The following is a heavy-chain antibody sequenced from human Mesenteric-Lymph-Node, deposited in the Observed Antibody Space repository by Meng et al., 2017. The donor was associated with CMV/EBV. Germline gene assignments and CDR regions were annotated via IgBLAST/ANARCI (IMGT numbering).Heavy chain of an antibody. V-gene: IGHV3-21*01. J-gene: IGHJ4*02. Sequence: GESLKISCAASGFSLSSYAMNWVRQAPGKGLEWVSSISGSSSYIYYADSVKGRFTISRDNAKNSLYLQMNSLRGEDTAVYFCARDGMVRGASDYWGQGALVTVSS. CDR1: GFSLSSYA. D-gene: IGHD3-10*01. CDR3: ARDGMVRGASDY. CDR2: ISGSSSYI.